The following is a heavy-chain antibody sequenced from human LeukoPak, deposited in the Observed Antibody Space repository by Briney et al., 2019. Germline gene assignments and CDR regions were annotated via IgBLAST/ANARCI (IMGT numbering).Heavy chain of an antibody. CDR3: ARDRVSGWFVY. J-gene: IGHJ4*02. V-gene: IGHV1-18*01. CDR1: GYTFTSYD. Sequence: ASVKVSCEASGYTFTSYDINWVRQATGQGLEWMGWISAYNGNTNYAQKFQGRVTMTTDTSTSTAYMELRSLRSDDTAVYYCARDRVSGWFVYWGQGTLVTVSS. D-gene: IGHD6-19*01. CDR2: ISAYNGNT.